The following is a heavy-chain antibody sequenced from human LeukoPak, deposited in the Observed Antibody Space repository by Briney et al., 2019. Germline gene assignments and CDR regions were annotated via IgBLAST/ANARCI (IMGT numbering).Heavy chain of an antibody. CDR1: GFTFSTYS. CDR2: ISSTGTIT. V-gene: IGHV3-23*01. D-gene: IGHD5-24*01. Sequence: GGSLRLSCAASGFTFSTYSMSWVRQAPGKGLEWVAIISSTGTITYYADSVKGRFTISRDNTKNTLYLQTNSLRAEDTAIYYCTRVGYIDEGIDYWGQGTLVTVSS. J-gene: IGHJ4*02. CDR3: TRVGYIDEGIDY.